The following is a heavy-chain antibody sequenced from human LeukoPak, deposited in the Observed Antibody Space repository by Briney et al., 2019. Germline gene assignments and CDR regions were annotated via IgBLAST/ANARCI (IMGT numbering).Heavy chain of an antibody. Sequence: GGSLRLSCAASGFTFSSYEMNWVRQAPGKGLEWVSYISSSGSTIYYADSVKGRFTISRDNAKNSLYLQMNSLRAEDTAVYYCASEVTTVTDYWGQGTLVTVSS. J-gene: IGHJ4*02. V-gene: IGHV3-48*03. CDR3: ASEVTTVTDY. CDR1: GFTFSSYE. CDR2: ISSSGSTI. D-gene: IGHD4-17*01.